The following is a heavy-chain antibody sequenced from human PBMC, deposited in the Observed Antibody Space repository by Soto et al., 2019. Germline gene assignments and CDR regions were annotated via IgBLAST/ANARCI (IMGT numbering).Heavy chain of an antibody. J-gene: IGHJ4*02. CDR1: GFSFSSHY. D-gene: IGHD3-10*01. Sequence: GGSLRLSCVASGFSFSSHYMTWIRQAPGKGLEWVSYISSGADTIYYSDSVKGRFTVSRDNARNSLYLQMDSLRAEDTAIYYCAGDPYYYASDYWGQGTLVTVSS. CDR3: AGDPYYYASDY. CDR2: ISSGADTI. V-gene: IGHV3-11*01.